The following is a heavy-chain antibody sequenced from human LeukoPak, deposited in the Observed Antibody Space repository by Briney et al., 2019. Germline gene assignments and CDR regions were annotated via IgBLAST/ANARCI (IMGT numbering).Heavy chain of an antibody. CDR2: IYYSGST. Sequence: SETLSLTCTVSGGSISNKYWSWLRQPPGKGLEWIGYIYYSGSTNYNPSLKSRVTILVDTSKNQFSLKLSSVTAADTAVYYCARGVVAAAGRTFDFWGQGTLVTVSS. V-gene: IGHV4-59*01. D-gene: IGHD6-13*01. CDR1: GGSISNKY. J-gene: IGHJ4*02. CDR3: ARGVVAAAGRTFDF.